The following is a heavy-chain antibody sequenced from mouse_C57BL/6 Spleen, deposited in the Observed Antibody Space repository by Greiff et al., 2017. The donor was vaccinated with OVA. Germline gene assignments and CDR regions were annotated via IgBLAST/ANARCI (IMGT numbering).Heavy chain of an antibody. D-gene: IGHD2-4*01. CDR2: ISYNGST. V-gene: IGHV3-1*01. J-gene: IGHJ2*01. CDR1: GYSITSGYD. CDR3: ARRYDYDGYYFDY. Sequence: VQLQQSGPGMVKPSQSLSLTCTVTGYSITSGYDWHWIRHFPGNKLEWMGYISYNGSTNYNPSLKSRISITHDTSKNHFFLKLNSVTTEDTATYYCARRYDYDGYYFDYWGQGTTLTVSS.